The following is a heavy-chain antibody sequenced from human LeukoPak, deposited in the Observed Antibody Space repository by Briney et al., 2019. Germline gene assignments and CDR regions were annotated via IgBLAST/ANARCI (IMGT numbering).Heavy chain of an antibody. CDR3: ARCYSYYDSSGYPDY. CDR1: GFSISSDSY. D-gene: IGHD3-22*01. CDR2: IFLSGST. J-gene: IGHJ4*02. Sequence: PSETLSLTCNVSGFSISSDSYWGWIRQPPEKGLEWIGTIFLSGSTYYNPSLKNRVTISVDTSKNQFSLKLSSVTAADTAVYYCARCYSYYDSSGYPDYWGQGTLVTVSS. V-gene: IGHV4-38-2*02.